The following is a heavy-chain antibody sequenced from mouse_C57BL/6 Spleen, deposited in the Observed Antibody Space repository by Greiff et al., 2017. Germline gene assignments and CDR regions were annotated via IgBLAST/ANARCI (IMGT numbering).Heavy chain of an antibody. D-gene: IGHD2-1*01. J-gene: IGHJ3*01. V-gene: IGHV1-52*01. CDR1: GYTFTSYW. CDR3: ARGGIYYGTPWFAY. Sequence: QVQLKQPGAELVRPGSSVKLSCKASGYTFTSYWMHWVKQRPIQGLEWIGNIDPSDSETHYNQKFKDKATLTVDKSSSTAYMQLSSLTSEDSAVYYCARGGIYYGTPWFAYWGQGTLVTVSA. CDR2: IDPSDSET.